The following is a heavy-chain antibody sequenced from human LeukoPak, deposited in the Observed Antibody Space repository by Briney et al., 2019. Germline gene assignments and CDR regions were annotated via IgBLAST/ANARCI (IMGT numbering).Heavy chain of an antibody. V-gene: IGHV4-31*03. CDR2: IYYSGST. CDR3: ARGYSSSGIFDY. J-gene: IGHJ4*02. Sequence: SETLSLTCTVSGGSISSGGYYWSWIRQHPGKGVEWIEYIYYSGSTYYNPSLKSRVTISVDTSKNQFSLKLSSVTAADTAVYYCARGYSSSGIFDYWGQGTLVTVSS. D-gene: IGHD6-13*01. CDR1: GGSISSGGYY.